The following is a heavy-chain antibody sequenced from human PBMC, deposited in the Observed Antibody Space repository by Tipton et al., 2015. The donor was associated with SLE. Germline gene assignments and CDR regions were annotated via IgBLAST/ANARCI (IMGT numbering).Heavy chain of an antibody. CDR3: AKELIALAESQYGIYV. D-gene: IGHD6-19*01. CDR2: ISWNSGSI. J-gene: IGHJ6*02. V-gene: IGHV3-9*01. CDR1: GFTFDDYA. Sequence: SLRLSCAASGFTFDDYAMHWVRQAPGKGLEWVSGISWNSGSIGYADSVKGRFTISRDNPKNSLYLQMNSLRAEDTALYYCAKELIALAESQYGIYVWGQGTMVTVSS.